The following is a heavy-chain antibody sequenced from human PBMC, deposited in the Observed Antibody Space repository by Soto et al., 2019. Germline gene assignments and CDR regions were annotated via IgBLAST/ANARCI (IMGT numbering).Heavy chain of an antibody. Sequence: GGSLRLSCAASGFTFSSYGMHWVRQAPGKGLEWVAVISYDGSNKYYADSVKGRFTISRDNPKNTLYLQMNSLRAEDTAVYYCAKDAYYDSSGYYNGSFDHWGQ. V-gene: IGHV3-30*18. J-gene: IGHJ4*02. CDR1: GFTFSSYG. D-gene: IGHD3-22*01. CDR3: AKDAYYDSSGYYNGSFDH. CDR2: ISYDGSNK.